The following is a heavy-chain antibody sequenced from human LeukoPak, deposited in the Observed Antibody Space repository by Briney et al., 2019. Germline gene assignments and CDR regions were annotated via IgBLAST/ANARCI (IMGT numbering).Heavy chain of an antibody. V-gene: IGHV1-2*02. Sequence: ASVKVSCKASGYTFTSYYMHWVRQAPGQGLEWMGWINPNSGVTNYAQKFQGRVTLTRDTPISTAYMEMSRLRSDDTAVYYCARAHMTTVTLGDYWGQGTLVTVSS. CDR1: GYTFTSYY. CDR3: ARAHMTTVTLGDY. CDR2: INPNSGVT. D-gene: IGHD4-11*01. J-gene: IGHJ4*02.